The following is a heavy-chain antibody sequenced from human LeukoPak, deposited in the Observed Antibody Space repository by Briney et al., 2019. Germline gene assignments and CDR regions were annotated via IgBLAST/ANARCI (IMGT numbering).Heavy chain of an antibody. CDR1: GFTLSSYV. CDR2: ISGSGGST. Sequence: GGSLRLSCAASGFTLSSYVMSWVRQAPGKGLEWVSAISGSGGSTYYADSVKGRFTISRDSSKNTLYLQMNSLRAEDTAVYYCAKDPLEGSGIFDYWGQGTLVTVSS. V-gene: IGHV3-23*01. J-gene: IGHJ4*02. CDR3: AKDPLEGSGIFDY. D-gene: IGHD3-10*01.